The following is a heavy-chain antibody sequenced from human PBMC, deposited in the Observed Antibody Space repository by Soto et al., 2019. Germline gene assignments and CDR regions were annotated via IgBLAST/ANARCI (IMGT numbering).Heavy chain of an antibody. V-gene: IGHV3-9*01. J-gene: IGHJ1*01. CDR2: ISWNRGSI. CDR1: GFTFDDYA. CDR3: AKGLYSSSWYWPAQH. Sequence: EVQLVESGGGLVQPGRSLRLSCAASGFTFDDYAMHWVRQAPGKGLEWVSGISWNRGSIGYADSVKGQFTISRNNAKNSPDLQMNSLRAEDTALYYCAKGLYSSSWYWPAQHWGQGTLVTVSS. D-gene: IGHD6-13*01.